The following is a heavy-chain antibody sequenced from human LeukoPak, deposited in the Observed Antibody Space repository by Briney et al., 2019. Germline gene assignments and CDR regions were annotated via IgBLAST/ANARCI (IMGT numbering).Heavy chain of an antibody. CDR3: ARDLWFGELSFDY. V-gene: IGHV1-2*02. D-gene: IGHD3-10*01. Sequence: ASVKVSCKASGYTFTSYYMHWVRQAPGQGLEWMGWINPNSGGTNYAQKFQGRVTMTRDTSISTAYMELSRLRSDDTAVYYCARDLWFGELSFDYWGQGTLVTVSS. CDR2: INPNSGGT. J-gene: IGHJ4*02. CDR1: GYTFTSYY.